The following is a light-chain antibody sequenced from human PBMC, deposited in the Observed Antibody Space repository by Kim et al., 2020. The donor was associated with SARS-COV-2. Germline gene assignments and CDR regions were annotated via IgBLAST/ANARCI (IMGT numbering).Light chain of an antibody. CDR3: NSRDSSGNHAV. V-gene: IGLV3-19*01. CDR1: SLRRYY. J-gene: IGLJ7*01. CDR2: GKN. Sequence: SSELTQDPAVSVALGQTVRITCQGDSLRRYYASWYQQKPGQAHVLVIYGKNNRPSGIPDRFSGSSSGNTASLTITGAQAEDEADYYCNSRDSSGNHAVFG.